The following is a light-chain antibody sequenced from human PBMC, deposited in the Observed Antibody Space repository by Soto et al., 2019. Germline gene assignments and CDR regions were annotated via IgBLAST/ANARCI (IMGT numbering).Light chain of an antibody. CDR2: TAS. Sequence: AIQVTQSPSSRSASVGGRVTITCRASQGIRNDLDWFQQKPGKAPKLLIYTASNLQSGVPARFSGSGSGTDFTLTISSPKPEDLAPYYWLQKYIYRFTFCSGTNWIS. J-gene: IGKJ3*01. CDR1: QGIRND. CDR3: LQKYIYRFT. V-gene: IGKV1-6*01.